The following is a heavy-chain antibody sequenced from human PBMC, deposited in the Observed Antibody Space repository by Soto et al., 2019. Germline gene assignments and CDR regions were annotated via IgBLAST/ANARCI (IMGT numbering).Heavy chain of an antibody. CDR1: GYSFFAFG. Sequence: QVQLVQSGPEVTKPGASVKVSCKTSGYSFFAFGLSWVRQVPGQGLEWLGWSVPDSGNTVYARNFQDRLTITTDSSTDTSYMQLRSLMADDTAVYYCARVAGHGSGRRYFDNWGQGTLVSVSS. J-gene: IGHJ4*02. CDR2: SVPDSGNT. V-gene: IGHV1-18*01. D-gene: IGHD3-10*01. CDR3: ARVAGHGSGRRYFDN.